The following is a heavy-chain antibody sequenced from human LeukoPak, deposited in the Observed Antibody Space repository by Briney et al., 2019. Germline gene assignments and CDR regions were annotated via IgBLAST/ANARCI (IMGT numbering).Heavy chain of an antibody. CDR3: ARAGLVVVPAAMRDYYMDV. Sequence: ASVKVSCKASGYTFTGYYMHWVRQAPGQGLEWMGWINPNSGGTNYAQKFQGRVTMTRDTSISTAYMELSRLRSDDTAVYYCARAGLVVVPAAMRDYYMDVWGKGTTVTVSS. CDR1: GYTFTGYY. V-gene: IGHV1-2*02. D-gene: IGHD2-2*01. CDR2: INPNSGGT. J-gene: IGHJ6*03.